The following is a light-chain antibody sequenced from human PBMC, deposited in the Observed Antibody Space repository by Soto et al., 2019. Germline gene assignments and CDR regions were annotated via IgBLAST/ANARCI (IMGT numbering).Light chain of an antibody. CDR3: FSFTTTSTHV. Sequence: SYELTQPPSVSVAPGQTARITCGESNIGSKSVHWYQQKPGQAPVLVVSHDSDRPSGIPERFSGSNSGNTAYLTISGLQVEDEAEYFCFSFTTTSTHVFGTGTKLTVL. CDR1: NIGSKS. J-gene: IGLJ1*01. V-gene: IGLV3-21*02. CDR2: HDS.